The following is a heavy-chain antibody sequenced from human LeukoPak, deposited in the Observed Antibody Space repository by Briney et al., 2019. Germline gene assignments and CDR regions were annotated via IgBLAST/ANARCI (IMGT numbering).Heavy chain of an antibody. CDR2: IYYSGST. CDR1: GGSISSYY. V-gene: IGHV4-59*12. J-gene: IGHJ6*02. D-gene: IGHD2-2*02. CDR3: ARGRRYCSSTSCYRDYYYYAMDV. Sequence: KSSETLSLTCTVSGGSISSYYWSWIRQPPGKGLEWIGYIYYSGSTNYNPSLKSRVTISVDTSKNQFSLKLSSVTAADTAVYYCARGRRYCSSTSCYRDYYYYAMDVWAKGPRSPSP.